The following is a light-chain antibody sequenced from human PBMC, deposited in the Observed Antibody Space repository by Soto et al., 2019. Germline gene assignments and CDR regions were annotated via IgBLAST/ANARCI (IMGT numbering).Light chain of an antibody. CDR2: DAS. CDR3: QQRFNWPRFT. J-gene: IGKJ2*01. V-gene: IGKV3-11*01. CDR1: QSVSSY. Sequence: EIVLTQSPATLSLSPGERATLSCRASQSVSSYLAWYQQKPGQAPRLLVYDASNRDTGLPARFSGGGSGTDFTVTISSLKPEDFAVYYCQQRFNWPRFTFGQGTKLEIK.